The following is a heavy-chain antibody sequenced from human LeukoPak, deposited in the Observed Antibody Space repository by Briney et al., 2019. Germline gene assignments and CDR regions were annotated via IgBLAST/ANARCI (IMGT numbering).Heavy chain of an antibody. J-gene: IGHJ5*02. V-gene: IGHV3-7*01. CDR1: GFIFSAYW. D-gene: IGHD3-16*01. CDR2: INEDGGAG. CDR3: AKGGNAYSEVKS. Sequence: PGGSLRLSCAASGFIFSAYWMSWVRQAPGKGLEWVANINEDGGAGYYVDSVKGRFTISRDNAKNSLYLQMNSLRGEDTAMYYCAKGGNAYSEVKSWGQGTMVTVSS.